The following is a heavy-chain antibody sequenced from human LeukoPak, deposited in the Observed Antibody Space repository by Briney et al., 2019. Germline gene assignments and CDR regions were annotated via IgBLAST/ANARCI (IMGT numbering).Heavy chain of an antibody. Sequence: GPSLGLLCASWGHLLRRYDMLWAPRASAKALEWVSAISGICGSKYYADSVKGRFTISRDNSKNTLYLQMNSLRAEDTAVYYCAKSGETPQDVWGQGTTVTVSS. CDR2: ISGICGSK. V-gene: IGHV3-23*01. D-gene: IGHD3-10*01. J-gene: IGHJ6*02. CDR3: AKSGETPQDV. CDR1: GHLLRRYD.